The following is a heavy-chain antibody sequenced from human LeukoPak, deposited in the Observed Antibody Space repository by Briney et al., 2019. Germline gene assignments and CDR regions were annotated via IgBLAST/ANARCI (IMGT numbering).Heavy chain of an antibody. D-gene: IGHD6-13*01. J-gene: IGHJ4*02. V-gene: IGHV3-7*01. Sequence: GGSLRLSCEVSGFTFRSFWMSWVRQPPGKGLEWVANINEAGSEEYYVDSVKGRFTISRDNAKNSLYLQMNSLRGDDAAVCYCARAHRSSLGYWGQGTLVTVSS. CDR3: ARAHRSSLGY. CDR1: GFTFRSFW. CDR2: INEAGSEE.